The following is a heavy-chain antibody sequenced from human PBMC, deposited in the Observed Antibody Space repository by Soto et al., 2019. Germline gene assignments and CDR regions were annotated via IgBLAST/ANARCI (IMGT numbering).Heavy chain of an antibody. Sequence: EVQLVESGGGLVQPGGSLRLSCAASGFTFSRYSMNWVRQAPGKGLEWVSSISSSSNSIYYADSVKGRFTITRDNAKNSLQLQLYILRAEDTAVYDIASRVECSTTRCFRWRQGTLVTVSS. D-gene: IGHD2-2*01. CDR1: GFTFSRYS. CDR3: ASRVECSTTRCFR. J-gene: IGHJ4*02. CDR2: ISSSSNSI. V-gene: IGHV3-48*01.